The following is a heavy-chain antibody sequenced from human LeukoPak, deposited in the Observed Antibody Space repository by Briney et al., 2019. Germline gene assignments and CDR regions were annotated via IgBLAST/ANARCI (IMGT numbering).Heavy chain of an antibody. CDR2: IRSKANSYAT. J-gene: IGHJ4*02. CDR3: SSLAVAQY. V-gene: IGHV3-73*01. D-gene: IGHD6-19*01. CDR1: GFTVSSNY. Sequence: GGSLRLSCAASGFTVSSNYMSWVRQASGKGLEWVGRIRSKANSYATAYAASVKGRFTISRDDSKNTAYLQMNSLKTEDTAVYYCSSLAVAQYWGQGTLVTVSS.